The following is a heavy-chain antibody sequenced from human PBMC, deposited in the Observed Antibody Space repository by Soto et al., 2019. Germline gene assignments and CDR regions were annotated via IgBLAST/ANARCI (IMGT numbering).Heavy chain of an antibody. CDR2: ISAYNGNT. D-gene: IGHD2-2*01. V-gene: IGHV1-18*01. CDR3: ARVSGYCSSTSCLGYFDY. Sequence: ASVKVSCKASGYTFTSYGISWVRRAPGQGLEWMGWISAYNGNTNYAQKLQGGVTMTTDTSTSTAYMELRSLRSDDTAVYYCARVSGYCSSTSCLGYFDYWGQGTLVTVSS. CDR1: GYTFTSYG. J-gene: IGHJ4*02.